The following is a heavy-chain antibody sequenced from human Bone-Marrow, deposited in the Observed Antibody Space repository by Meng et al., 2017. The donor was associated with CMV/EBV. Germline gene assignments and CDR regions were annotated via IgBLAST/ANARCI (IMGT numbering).Heavy chain of an antibody. CDR2: IYYSGST. CDR1: SSYY. Sequence: SSYYWGGIRQPPGKELEWVGSIYYSGSTYYNPSLKRRVTISVDTSKNQFSLKLSSVTAADTAVYYCASVKGLLGKYGGDCYPGDFDYWGQGTLVTVSS. V-gene: IGHV4-39*07. J-gene: IGHJ4*02. D-gene: IGHD2-21*02. CDR3: ASVKGLLGKYGGDCYPGDFDY.